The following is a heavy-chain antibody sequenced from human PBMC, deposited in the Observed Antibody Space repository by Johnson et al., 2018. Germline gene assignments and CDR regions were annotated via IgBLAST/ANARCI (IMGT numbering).Heavy chain of an antibody. CDR3: AKYQKPGYRYDAFDI. Sequence: VQLVESGGGLVQPGRYLRLSCAASGFTFDDYAMHWVRQAPGKGLEWVSGISGNSGTIGYADSVKGRFTISRDNARNSLYLQMNSLRAEGTALYYWAKYQKPGYRYDAFDIWGQGTTVTVSS. J-gene: IGHJ3*02. CDR1: GFTFDDYA. V-gene: IGHV3-9*01. CDR2: ISGNSGTI. D-gene: IGHD3-9*01.